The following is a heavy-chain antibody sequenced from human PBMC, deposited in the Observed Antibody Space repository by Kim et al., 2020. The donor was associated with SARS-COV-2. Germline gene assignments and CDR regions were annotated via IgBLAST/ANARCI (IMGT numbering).Heavy chain of an antibody. CDR3: VRARYDGNCFGR. CDR2: IDGGGTAT. V-gene: IGHV3-74*01. D-gene: IGHD2-21*02. CDR1: GFTSSGDW. J-gene: IGHJ4*02. Sequence: GGSLRLSCAASGFTSSGDWMHWVRQAPGKGLMWVSRIDGGGTATAYADAVEGRFTISRDSAKDTLYLQMNSLRDEDTAIDYCVRARYDGNCFGRWGQGTLVTVSS.